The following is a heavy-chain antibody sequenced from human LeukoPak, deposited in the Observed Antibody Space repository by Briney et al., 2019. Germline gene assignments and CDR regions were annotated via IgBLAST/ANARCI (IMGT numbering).Heavy chain of an antibody. CDR3: ARDPLRRYYYDSSGYY. CDR1: GGSISSYY. J-gene: IGHJ4*02. V-gene: IGHV4-34*01. D-gene: IGHD3-22*01. CDR2: INHSGST. Sequence: PSETLSLTCTVSGGSISSYYWSWIRQPPGKGLEWIGEINHSGSTNYNPSLKSRVTISVDTSKNQFSLKLSSVTAADTAVYYCARDPLRRYYYDSSGYYWGQGTLVTVSS.